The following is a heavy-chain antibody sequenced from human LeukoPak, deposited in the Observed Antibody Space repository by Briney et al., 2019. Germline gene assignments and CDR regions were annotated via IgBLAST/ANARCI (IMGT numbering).Heavy chain of an antibody. CDR1: GGSISSYY. CDR2: IYTSGST. Sequence: SETLSLTCTVSGGSISSYYWSWIRQPAGKGLEWIGRIYTSGSTNYNPSLKSRVTMSVDTSKDQFSLKLSSVTAADTAVYYCARGASGSIAVAGSYYYYYYMDVWGKGTTVTISS. CDR3: ARGASGSIAVAGSYYYYYYMDV. D-gene: IGHD6-19*01. V-gene: IGHV4-4*07. J-gene: IGHJ6*03.